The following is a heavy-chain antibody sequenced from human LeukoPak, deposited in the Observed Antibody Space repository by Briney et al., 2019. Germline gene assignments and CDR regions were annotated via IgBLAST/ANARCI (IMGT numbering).Heavy chain of an antibody. CDR2: INPNSGGT. CDR3: ARKISGSFIFDY. V-gene: IGHV1-2*02. CDR1: GYTFTGYY. Sequence: ASVKVSCKASGYTFTGYYMHWVRQAPGQGLEWMGWINPNSGGTNYAQKFQGRVTMTRDTSISTAYMELSRLRSGDTAVYYCARKISGSFIFDYWGQGTLVTVSS. J-gene: IGHJ4*02. D-gene: IGHD1-26*01.